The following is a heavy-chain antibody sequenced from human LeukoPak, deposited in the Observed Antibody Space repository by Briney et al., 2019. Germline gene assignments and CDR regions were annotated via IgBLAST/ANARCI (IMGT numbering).Heavy chain of an antibody. D-gene: IGHD5-18*01. CDR1: GGTFSSYA. V-gene: IGHV1-69*01. CDR2: IIPIFGTA. Sequence: SVKVSCKASGGTFSSYAISWVRQAPGQGLEWMGGIIPIFGTANYAQKFQGRVTITADESTSTAYMELSRLRSDDTAVYYCARDREYSYGYDWFDPWGQGTLVTVSS. J-gene: IGHJ5*02. CDR3: ARDREYSYGYDWFDP.